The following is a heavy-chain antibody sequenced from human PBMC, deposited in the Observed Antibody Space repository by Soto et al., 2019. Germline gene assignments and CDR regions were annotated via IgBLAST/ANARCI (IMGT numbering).Heavy chain of an antibody. Sequence: EVQLVESGGGLVQPGGPLRLSCAASGFTFSSYEMNWVRQAPGKGLEWVSYISSSGGTIYYAASVKGRFTISRDNAKNSLYLQMNSLRAEDTAVYYCAREAEDAFDIWGQGTMVTVSS. J-gene: IGHJ3*02. CDR3: AREAEDAFDI. CDR1: GFTFSSYE. V-gene: IGHV3-48*03. CDR2: ISSSGGTI.